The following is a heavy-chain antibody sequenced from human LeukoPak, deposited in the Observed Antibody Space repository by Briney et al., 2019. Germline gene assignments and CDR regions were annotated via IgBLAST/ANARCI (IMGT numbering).Heavy chain of an antibody. CDR1: GVTFSSYA. CDR3: ASTALGDSVRFPNDY. J-gene: IGHJ4*02. D-gene: IGHD2-21*02. CDR2: ISAGGGST. V-gene: IGHV3-23*01. Sequence: GGSLRLSCAASGVTFSSYAMSWVREAPGEGLEWVSAISAGGGSTYYADSVKGRLTISRDNSKNTLYLQMTSLRATHTALSYCASTALGDSVRFPNDYSGQGTLVTVSS.